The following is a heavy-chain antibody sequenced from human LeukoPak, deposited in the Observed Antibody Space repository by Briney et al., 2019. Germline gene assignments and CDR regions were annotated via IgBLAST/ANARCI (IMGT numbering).Heavy chain of an antibody. V-gene: IGHV3-7*01. J-gene: IGHJ4*02. CDR2: IKEDGSEK. CDR3: SWSAEAD. Sequence: PGGSLRLSCAASGITFSNYWMSWLRQAPGKGLEWVANIKEDGSEKYYVDSVKGRFTISRDNAKNSVFLQLNSLRVEDTAVYYCSWSAEADWGQGTLVTVSS. CDR1: GITFSNYW. D-gene: IGHD3-3*01.